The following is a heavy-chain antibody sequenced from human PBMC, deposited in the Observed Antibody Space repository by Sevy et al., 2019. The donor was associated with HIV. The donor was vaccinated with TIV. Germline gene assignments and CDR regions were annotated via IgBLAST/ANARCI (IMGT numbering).Heavy chain of an antibody. J-gene: IGHJ1*01. D-gene: IGHD6-19*01. CDR2: ISDTSGYI. V-gene: IGHV3-21*06. CDR3: ARDAGSGWQKYFQQ. CDR1: GVSLNTYS. Sequence: GGSLRLPCAASGVSLNTYSMNWVRQAPGKGLEWVSSISDTSGYIFYADSVKGRFTISRDNARNSLYLQMNSLRAEDTAVYYCARDAGSGWQKYFQQWGQGTLVTVSS.